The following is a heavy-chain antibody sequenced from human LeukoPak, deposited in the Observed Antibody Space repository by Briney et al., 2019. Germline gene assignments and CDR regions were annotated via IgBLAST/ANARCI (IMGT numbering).Heavy chain of an antibody. CDR3: ARDRSSGYPIYYYYGMDV. CDR1: GGSISSSSYY. J-gene: IGHJ6*02. Sequence: SETLSLTCTVSGGSISSSSYYWGWIRQPPGKGLEWIGYIYYSGSTNYNPSLKSRVTISVDTSKNQFSLKLSSVTAADTAVYYCARDRSSGYPIYYYYGMDVWGQGTTVTVSS. V-gene: IGHV4-61*01. D-gene: IGHD3-22*01. CDR2: IYYSGST.